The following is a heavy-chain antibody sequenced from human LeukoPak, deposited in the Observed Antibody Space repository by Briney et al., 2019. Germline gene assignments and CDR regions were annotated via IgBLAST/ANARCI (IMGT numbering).Heavy chain of an antibody. J-gene: IGHJ6*03. Sequence: SETLSLTCAVYGGSFSGYYWSWIRQPPGKGLEWIGSIYYSGSTYYNPSLKSRVTISVDTSKNQFSLKLSSVTAADTAVYYCAREQAYYYYYYMDVWGKGTPVTVSS. D-gene: IGHD1/OR15-1a*01. CDR3: AREQAYYYYYYMDV. CDR2: IYYSGST. V-gene: IGHV4-34*01. CDR1: GGSFSGYY.